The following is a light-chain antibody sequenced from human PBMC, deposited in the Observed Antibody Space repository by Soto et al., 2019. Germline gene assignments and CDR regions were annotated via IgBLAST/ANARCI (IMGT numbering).Light chain of an antibody. CDR3: AAWDDSLNGL. CDR2: SNN. CDR1: SSNIGSNT. J-gene: IGLJ2*01. V-gene: IGLV1-44*01. Sequence: QSALTQPPSASGTPGQRVTISCSGSSSNIGSNTVNWYQQLPGTAPKLLIYSNNQRPSGVPDRFSGSKSGASASLAISGLQSADEADYYCAAWDDSLNGLFGGGTKVTVL.